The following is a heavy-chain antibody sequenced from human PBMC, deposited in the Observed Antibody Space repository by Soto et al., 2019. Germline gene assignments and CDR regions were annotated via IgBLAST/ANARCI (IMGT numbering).Heavy chain of an antibody. V-gene: IGHV3-74*01. CDR2: INSDGSST. J-gene: IGHJ6*02. D-gene: IGHD6-19*01. Sequence: EVQLVESGGGLVQPGGSLRLSCAASGFTFSSYWMHWVRQAPGKGLVWVSRINSDGSSTSYADSVKGRFTISRDNAKNEPYLQMTSRSAADTAVYYCARDLLNPSGAAVAGMFWGAYYYSGMDVWGQGTTVTVYS. CDR1: GFTFSSYW. CDR3: ARDLLNPSGAAVAGMFWGAYYYSGMDV.